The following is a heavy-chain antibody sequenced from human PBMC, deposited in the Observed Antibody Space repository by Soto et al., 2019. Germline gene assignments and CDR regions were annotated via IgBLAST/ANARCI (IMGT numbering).Heavy chain of an antibody. CDR2: ISGSGGST. CDR3: AKDSYVEGMGAFDY. D-gene: IGHD2-21*01. J-gene: IGHJ4*02. V-gene: IGHV3-23*01. Sequence: EVQLLESGGGLVQPGGSLRLSCAASGFTFNSYAMSWVRQAPGKGLEWVSGISGSGGSTYYADSVKGRFTISRDNSKNTLYLQMNSLRAEDTAVYYCAKDSYVEGMGAFDYWGQGTLVIVSS. CDR1: GFTFNSYA.